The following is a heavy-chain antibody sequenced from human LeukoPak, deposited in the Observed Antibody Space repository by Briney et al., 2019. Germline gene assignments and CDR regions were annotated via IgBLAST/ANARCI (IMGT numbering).Heavy chain of an antibody. J-gene: IGHJ4*02. CDR1: GFTFSSFA. CDR2: FDGNGPNT. D-gene: IGHD2-8*02. Sequence: GGSLRLSCAASGFTFSSFAMTWVSQAPGKGLEWVSGFDGNGPNTYYADSVKGRWTISRDNSRNTLYLEMNSLRPEDTAIYYCAKPRTTGLGWAQFDYWGQGSLVTVSS. V-gene: IGHV3-23*01. CDR3: AKPRTTGLGWAQFDY.